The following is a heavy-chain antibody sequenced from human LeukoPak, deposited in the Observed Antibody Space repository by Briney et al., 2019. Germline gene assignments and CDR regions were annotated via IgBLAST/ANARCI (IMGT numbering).Heavy chain of an antibody. Sequence: SETLSLTCTVSGGSISSYYWSWIRQPPGKGLEWIGYIYHSGSTYYNPSLKSRVTISVDRSKNQFSLKLSSVTAADTAVYCCARDTTISFDYWGQGTLVTVSS. CDR1: GGSISSYY. CDR2: IYHSGST. D-gene: IGHD5-24*01. CDR3: ARDTTISFDY. J-gene: IGHJ4*02. V-gene: IGHV4-59*12.